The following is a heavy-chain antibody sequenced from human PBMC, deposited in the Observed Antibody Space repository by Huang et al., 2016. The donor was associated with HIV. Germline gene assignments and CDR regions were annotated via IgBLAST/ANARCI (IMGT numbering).Heavy chain of an antibody. J-gene: IGHJ4*02. CDR3: AHLPEPSSPWTDY. CDR1: GFTFDDFS. CDR2: IIGESDRV. Sequence: EVHLVESGGGLVQPGRSLRLSCGASGFTFDDFSRHWVRQRPGKGLDDVSGIIGESDRVFYAASVKGRFTISRDNAKNSLYLQMNSLRVEDTALYYCAHLPEPSSPWTDYWGQGTLVTVSS. D-gene: IGHD1-1*01. V-gene: IGHV3-9*01.